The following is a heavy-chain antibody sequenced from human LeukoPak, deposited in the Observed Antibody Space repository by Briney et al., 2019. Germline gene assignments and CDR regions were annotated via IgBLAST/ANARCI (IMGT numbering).Heavy chain of an antibody. CDR3: GSSLGPLTEY. CDR2: INSGGSGT. Sequence: GGSLRLSCAASGFGFSSYWMHWVRKAPGEGLMWVSRINSGGSGTSYADSVEGRFTISRDNAKDTLYLQMNSLRVEDTAVYYCGSSLGPLTEYWGQGTLVTASS. V-gene: IGHV3-74*01. J-gene: IGHJ4*02. CDR1: GFGFSSYW. D-gene: IGHD3-10*01.